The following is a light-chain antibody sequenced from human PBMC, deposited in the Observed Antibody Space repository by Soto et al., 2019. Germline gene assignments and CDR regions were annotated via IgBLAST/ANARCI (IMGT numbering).Light chain of an antibody. CDR1: QSLIHSDGSTY. CDR3: MQGTHWPWT. Sequence: DVVMTQSPLSLPVTLGQPASISCRSSQSLIHSDGSTYLNWFQQRPGQSPRRLIYEVSDRDSGVPERLSGSESGTDFTLKISRVEAEYVGVYYCMQGTHWPWTFGQGSEVEIK. CDR2: EVS. J-gene: IGKJ1*01. V-gene: IGKV2-30*02.